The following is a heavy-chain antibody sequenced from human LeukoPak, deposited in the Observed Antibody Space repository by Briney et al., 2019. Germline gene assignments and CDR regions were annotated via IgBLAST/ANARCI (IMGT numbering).Heavy chain of an antibody. CDR1: GFTFDDYA. CDR3: AKEFLTAGIAVAGPFDY. CDR2: ISWNSGSI. Sequence: LRLSCAASGFTFDDYAMHWVRQAPGKGLEWVSGISWNSGSIGYADSVKGRFTISRDNAKNSLYLQMNSLRAEDMALYYCAKEFLTAGIAVAGPFDYWGQGTLVTVSS. D-gene: IGHD6-19*01. V-gene: IGHV3-9*03. J-gene: IGHJ4*02.